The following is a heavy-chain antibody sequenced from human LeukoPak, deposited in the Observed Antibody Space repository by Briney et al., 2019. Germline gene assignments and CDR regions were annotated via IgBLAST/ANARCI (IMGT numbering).Heavy chain of an antibody. D-gene: IGHD3-9*01. J-gene: IGHJ4*02. CDR2: IKQDGSEK. V-gene: IGHV3-7*01. Sequence: PGGSLRLSCAASGFTFSRYWMSWVRQAPGKGLEWVANIKQDGSEKYYVDSVKGRFTISRDNAKNSLYLQMNSLRAEDTAVYYCARGRNYDILTGYRPPPPRWYYFDYWGQGTLVTVSS. CDR3: ARGRNYDILTGYRPPPPRWYYFDY. CDR1: GFTFSRYW.